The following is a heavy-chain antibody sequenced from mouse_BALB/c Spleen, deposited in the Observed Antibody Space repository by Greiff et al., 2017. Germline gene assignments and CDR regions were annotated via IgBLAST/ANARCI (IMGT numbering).Heavy chain of an antibody. CDR2: INPSNGGT. Sequence: VQLQQSGAELVKPGASVTLSCKASGYTFTSYYMYWVKQRPGQGLEWIGGINPSNGGTNFNEKFKSKATLTVDKSSSTAYMQLSSLTSEDSAVYYCTRSDSTYAMDYWGQGTSVTVSS. CDR1: GYTFTSYY. CDR3: TRSDSTYAMDY. J-gene: IGHJ4*01. V-gene: IGHV1S81*02.